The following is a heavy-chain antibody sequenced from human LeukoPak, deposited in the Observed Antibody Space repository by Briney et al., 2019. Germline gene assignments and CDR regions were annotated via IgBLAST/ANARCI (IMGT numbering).Heavy chain of an antibody. J-gene: IGHJ4*02. CDR2: IGSSGGGT. CDR3: AIDPNWGTHS. Sequence: GGSLRLSCAASGFTFSTYTMYWVRHPLGKRLEWVSIIGSSGGGTHYADSVKGRSTISRDNSKNALYLQMNSLRVEDTAVYYCAIDPNWGTHSWGQGVLVTVSS. CDR1: GFTFSTYT. D-gene: IGHD7-27*01. V-gene: IGHV3-23*01.